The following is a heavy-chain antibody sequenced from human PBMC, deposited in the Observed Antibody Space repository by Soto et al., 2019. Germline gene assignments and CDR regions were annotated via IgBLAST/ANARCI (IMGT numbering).Heavy chain of an antibody. V-gene: IGHV3-13*01. CDR1: GFTFSSYD. J-gene: IGHJ6*02. Sequence: GGSLRLSCAASGFTFSSYDMHWVRQATGKGLEWVSAIGTAGDTYYPGSVKGRFTISRENAKNSLYLQMNSLRAEDTAVYYCARDSSGHYYYGMDVWGQGTTVTVSS. CDR3: ARDSSGHYYYGMDV. D-gene: IGHD6-19*01. CDR2: IGTAGDT.